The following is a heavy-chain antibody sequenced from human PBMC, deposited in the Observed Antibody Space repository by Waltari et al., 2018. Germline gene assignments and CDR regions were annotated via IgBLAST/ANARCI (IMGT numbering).Heavy chain of an antibody. D-gene: IGHD4-17*01. V-gene: IGHV3-48*03. CDR3: ARRDDYGDDPFWT. CDR2: IRSSGSTS. Sequence: EEHLVESGGGLVQPGGSLRLSCAASGFILSNHEMNWIRQAPGKGLEWVSYIRSSGSTSYYADSAKGRFTISRDNAKNSLYLQMNSLRAEDTAVYYCARRDDYGDDPFWTWGQGTLVTVSS. CDR1: GFILSNHE. J-gene: IGHJ5*02.